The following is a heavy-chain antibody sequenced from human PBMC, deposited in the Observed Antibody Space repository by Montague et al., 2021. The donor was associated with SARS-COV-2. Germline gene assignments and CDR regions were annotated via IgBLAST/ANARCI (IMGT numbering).Heavy chain of an antibody. CDR3: ARGSHYYDSSGYYFDY. D-gene: IGHD3-22*01. J-gene: IGHJ4*02. V-gene: IGHV4-59*01. CDR1: GDSISSYY. Sequence: SETLSLTCTVSGDSISSYYWSWIRQPPGKGLEWIGYIYYSGSTNYNPSLKSRVTISVDTSKNQFSLKLSSVTATDTAVYYCARGSHYYDSSGYYFDYWGQGALVTVSS. CDR2: IYYSGST.